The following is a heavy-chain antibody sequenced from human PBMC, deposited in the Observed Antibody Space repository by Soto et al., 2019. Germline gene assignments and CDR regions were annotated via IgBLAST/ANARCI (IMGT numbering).Heavy chain of an antibody. D-gene: IGHD3-16*01. CDR3: AIQSSGPHLGGYFDY. Sequence: TLSLTCAVSGGSISSSNWWSWVRQPPGKGLEWIGEIYHSGSTNYNPSLKSRVTISVDKSKNQFSLKLSSVTAADTAVYYCAIQSSGPHLGGYFDYWGQGTLVTVSS. CDR1: GGSISSSNW. V-gene: IGHV4-4*02. CDR2: IYHSGST. J-gene: IGHJ4*02.